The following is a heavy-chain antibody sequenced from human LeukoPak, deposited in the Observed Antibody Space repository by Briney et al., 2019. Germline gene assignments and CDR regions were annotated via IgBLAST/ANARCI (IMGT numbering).Heavy chain of an antibody. Sequence: ASVKVSCKASGYTFTTYGISWVRQAPGQGLEWMGWISPYNGNTKYAQKLQGRVTMTTDTSTSTAYMELRSLRSDDTAVYYCARVAIPVVRGVITPFDYWGQGTLVTVSS. CDR1: GYTFTTYG. CDR2: ISPYNGNT. V-gene: IGHV1-18*01. J-gene: IGHJ4*02. D-gene: IGHD3-10*01. CDR3: ARVAIPVVRGVITPFDY.